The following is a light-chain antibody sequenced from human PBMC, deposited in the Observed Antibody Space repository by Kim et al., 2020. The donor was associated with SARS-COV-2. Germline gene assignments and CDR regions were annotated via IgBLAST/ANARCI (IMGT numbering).Light chain of an antibody. Sequence: PGGTVTLTCGSSTGAVTSGHFPYWFQQKPGQAPRTLIYETSNKRSWTPARFSGSLLGGKAALTLSGAQREDEAEYYCLLSYSGPRVFGGGTKLTVL. V-gene: IGLV7-46*01. CDR1: TGAVTSGHF. CDR3: LLSYSGPRV. CDR2: ETS. J-gene: IGLJ2*01.